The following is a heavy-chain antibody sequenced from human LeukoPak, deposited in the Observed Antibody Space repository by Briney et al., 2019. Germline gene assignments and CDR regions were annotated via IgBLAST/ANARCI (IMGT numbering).Heavy chain of an antibody. CDR3: ARDYYDSSGYRGAFDY. D-gene: IGHD3-22*01. J-gene: IGHJ4*02. V-gene: IGHV1-69*04. CDR1: GGTFSSYA. CDR2: IIPILGIA. Sequence: GASVKVSCKASGGTFSSYAISRVRQAPGQGLEWMGRIIPILGIANYAQKFQGRVTITADKSTSTAYMEVSSLRSEDTAVYYFARDYYDSSGYRGAFDYWGQGTLVTVSS.